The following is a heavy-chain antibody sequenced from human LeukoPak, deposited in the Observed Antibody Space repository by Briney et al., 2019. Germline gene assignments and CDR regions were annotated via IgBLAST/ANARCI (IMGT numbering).Heavy chain of an antibody. D-gene: IGHD2-21*02. CDR1: GFTFSSYA. J-gene: IGHJ4*02. V-gene: IGHV3-23*01. Sequence: PGGSLRLSCAASGFTFSSYAMSWVRQAPGKGLEWVSSISKNDGHTYYADSVKGRFTIYRDISKNTLYLQMNSLRAEDTAVYYCVKDWRNEANCGADCLENWGRGTLVTVSS. CDR2: ISKNDGHT. CDR3: VKDWRNEANCGADCLEN.